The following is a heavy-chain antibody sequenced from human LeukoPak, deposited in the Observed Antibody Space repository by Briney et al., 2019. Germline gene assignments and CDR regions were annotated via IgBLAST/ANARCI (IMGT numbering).Heavy chain of an antibody. Sequence: PGGSLRLSCAASGFTFSSYGMHWVRQAPGKGLEWVAFIRYGGSNKYYADSVKGRFTISRDNSKNTLYLQMNSLRAEDTAVYYCAKGGRGYSYGSFDYWGQGTLVTVSS. CDR3: AKGGRGYSYGSFDY. CDR1: GFTFSSYG. V-gene: IGHV3-30*02. D-gene: IGHD5-18*01. CDR2: IRYGGSNK. J-gene: IGHJ4*02.